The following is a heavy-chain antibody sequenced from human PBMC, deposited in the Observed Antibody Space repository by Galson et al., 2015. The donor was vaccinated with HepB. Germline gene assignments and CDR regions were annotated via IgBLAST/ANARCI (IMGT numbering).Heavy chain of an antibody. D-gene: IGHD6-19*01. J-gene: IGHJ4*02. CDR2: IKQDGSEK. V-gene: IGHV3-7*01. CDR3: ARELRGSGWYVDY. CDR1: GFTFSSYW. Sequence: SLRLSCAASGFTFSSYWMSWVRQAPGKGLEWVANIKQDGSEKYYVDSVKGRFTISRDNAKNSLYLQMNSLRAEETAVYYCARELRGSGWYVDYWGQGTLVTVSS.